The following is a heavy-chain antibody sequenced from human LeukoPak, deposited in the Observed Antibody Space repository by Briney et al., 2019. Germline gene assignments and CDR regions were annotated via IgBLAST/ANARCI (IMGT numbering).Heavy chain of an antibody. V-gene: IGHV4-34*01. CDR3: ARAHYSTLIVVNNAFDI. J-gene: IGHJ3*02. D-gene: IGHD2/OR15-2a*01. CDR2: INHSGST. CDR1: GGSFSGYY. Sequence: PSETLSLTCAVYGGSFSGYYWSWIRQPPGKGLEWIGEINHSGSTNYNPSLKSRVTISVDTSKNQFSLKLSSVTAADTAVYYCARAHYSTLIVVNNAFDIWCQGTMVTVSS.